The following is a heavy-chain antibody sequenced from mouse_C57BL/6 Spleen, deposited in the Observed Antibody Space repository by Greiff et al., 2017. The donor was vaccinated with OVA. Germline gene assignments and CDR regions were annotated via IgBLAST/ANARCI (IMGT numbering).Heavy chain of an antibody. Sequence: EVQLQQSGPELVKPGDSVKISCKASGYSFTGYFMNWVMQSHGKSLEWIGRINPYNGDTFYNQKFKGKATLTVDKSSSTAHMELRSLTSEDSAVYYCARSRSHDYDDYCDYWGQGTTLTVSS. CDR1: GYSFTGYF. V-gene: IGHV1-20*01. J-gene: IGHJ2*01. CDR3: ARSRSHDYDDYCDY. D-gene: IGHD2-4*01. CDR2: INPYNGDT.